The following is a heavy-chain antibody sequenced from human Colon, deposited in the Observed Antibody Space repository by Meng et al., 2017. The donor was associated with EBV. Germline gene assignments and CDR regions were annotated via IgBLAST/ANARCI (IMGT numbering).Heavy chain of an antibody. J-gene: IGHJ4*02. V-gene: IGHV4-4*03. CDR1: GSSISSSNW. Sequence: ESGAGVVKPPGPLSLTVGVSGSSISSSNWWSWVRQPSGKGLEWIGEIYHSGSTNYNPSLKSQVTISVDKSKNQFSLKLSSVTAADTAVYYCARVVTALWGYYFDYWGQGTLVTVSS. CDR3: ARVVTALWGYYFDY. D-gene: IGHD2-21*02. CDR2: IYHSGST.